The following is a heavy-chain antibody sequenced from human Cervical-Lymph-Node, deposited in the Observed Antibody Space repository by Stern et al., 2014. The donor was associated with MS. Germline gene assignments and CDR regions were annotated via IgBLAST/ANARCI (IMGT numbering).Heavy chain of an antibody. CDR1: GDTFSSYA. CDR3: ARGGGLVGYFDY. Sequence: QVQLMQSGAEVKKPGSSVKVSCKASGDTFSSYAINWVRQVPGQGLEWMRGITPVFGTTNYAQKFQGRVTITADKSTNTAYMELMTLRSEDTAVYYCARGGGLVGYFDYWGQGTLVSVSS. D-gene: IGHD1-26*01. CDR2: ITPVFGTT. J-gene: IGHJ4*02. V-gene: IGHV1-69*06.